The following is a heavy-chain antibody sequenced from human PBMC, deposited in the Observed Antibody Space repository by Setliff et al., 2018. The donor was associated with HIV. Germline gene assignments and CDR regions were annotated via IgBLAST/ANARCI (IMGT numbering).Heavy chain of an antibody. CDR1: GAPLSSYY. CDR3: ARVGGGYAVDY. CDR2: IYNSAST. D-gene: IGHD5-12*01. J-gene: IGHJ4*02. V-gene: IGHV4-59*01. Sequence: SETLSLTCTVSGAPLSSYYLNWIRQPPGKGLQWIGSIYNSASTYYSPSLKSRVTISVDTSKNQFSLKLSSVTAADTAVYYCARVGGGYAVDYWGQGTLVTVS.